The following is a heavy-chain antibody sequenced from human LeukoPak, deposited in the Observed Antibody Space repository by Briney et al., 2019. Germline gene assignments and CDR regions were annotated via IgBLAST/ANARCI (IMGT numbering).Heavy chain of an antibody. Sequence: SVKASCKASGGTFSSYAISWVRQAPGQGLEWMGGIIPIFGTANYAQKFQGRVTITADESTSTAYMELSSLRSEDTAVYYCARVIEVRGVILGALDYWGQGTLVTVSS. CDR2: IIPIFGTA. CDR1: GGTFSSYA. CDR3: ARVIEVRGVILGALDY. V-gene: IGHV1-69*01. J-gene: IGHJ4*02. D-gene: IGHD3-10*01.